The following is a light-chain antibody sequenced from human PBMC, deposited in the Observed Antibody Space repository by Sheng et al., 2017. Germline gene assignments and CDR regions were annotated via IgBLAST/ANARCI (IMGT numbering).Light chain of an antibody. CDR2: GAS. Sequence: EVVMTQSPATLSLSPGERATLSCRASQSVSSNLAWYQQKPGQAPRLLIYGASTRATGIPARFSGSGSGTDFTLTITSLEPEDFATYYCQQYDNLPFTFGGGTKVGIK. CDR1: QSVSSN. V-gene: IGKV3-15*01. CDR3: QQYDNLPFT. J-gene: IGKJ4*01.